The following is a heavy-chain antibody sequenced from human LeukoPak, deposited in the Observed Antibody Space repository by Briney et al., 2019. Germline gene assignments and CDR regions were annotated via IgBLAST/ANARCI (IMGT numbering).Heavy chain of an antibody. CDR2: VYYSGTT. CDR3: ARDSGFGLKAP. V-gene: IGHV4-39*07. CDR1: GGSLSSSSPY. J-gene: IGHJ5*02. Sequence: SETLSLTCTVSGGSLSSSSPYWGWIRQPPGRGLEWIGNVYYSGTTYYNPSLKSRVTISIDTSNNQFSLKLSSVTAADTAVYYCARDSGFGLKAPWGQGTLVTVSS. D-gene: IGHD3-10*01.